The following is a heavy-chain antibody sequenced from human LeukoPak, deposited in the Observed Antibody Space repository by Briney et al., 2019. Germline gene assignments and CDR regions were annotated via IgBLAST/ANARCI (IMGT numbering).Heavy chain of an antibody. Sequence: GESLQISCNISGYILTNNWISWVRQVPGKGLEWMGLIYPGYSDAKYSPSFQGQVTLSVDTSISTTYLQLGGLRASDTAIYYCVRFALSSSLDHWGQGTLVTVS. J-gene: IGHJ5*02. V-gene: IGHV5-51*01. CDR3: VRFALSSSLDH. CDR1: GYILTNNW. D-gene: IGHD6-13*01. CDR2: IYPGYSDA.